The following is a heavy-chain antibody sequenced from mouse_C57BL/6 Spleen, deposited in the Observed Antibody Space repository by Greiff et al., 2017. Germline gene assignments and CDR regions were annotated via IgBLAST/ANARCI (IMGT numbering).Heavy chain of an antibody. CDR2: IDPSDSET. CDR3: ARRNYGSSPSFDY. Sequence: QVHVKQTGAELVRPGSSVKLSCKASGYTFTSYWMHWVKQRPIQGLEWIGNIDPSDSETHYNQKFKDKATLTVDKSSSTAYMQLSSLTSEDSAVYYCARRNYGSSPSFDYWGQGTTLTVSS. D-gene: IGHD1-1*01. V-gene: IGHV1-52*01. J-gene: IGHJ2*01. CDR1: GYTFTSYW.